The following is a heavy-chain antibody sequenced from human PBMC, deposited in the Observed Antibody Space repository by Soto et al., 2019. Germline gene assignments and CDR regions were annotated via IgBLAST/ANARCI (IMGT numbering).Heavy chain of an antibody. Sequence: SETLSLTCPVSGGSISSYYWSWIRQPPGKGLEWIGYIYYSGSTNYNPSLKSRVTISVDTSKNQFSLKLSSVTAADTAVYYCARHPREAVATWFDPWGQGTLVTVSS. J-gene: IGHJ5*02. CDR2: IYYSGST. D-gene: IGHD6-19*01. CDR1: GGSISSYY. V-gene: IGHV4-59*01. CDR3: ARHPREAVATWFDP.